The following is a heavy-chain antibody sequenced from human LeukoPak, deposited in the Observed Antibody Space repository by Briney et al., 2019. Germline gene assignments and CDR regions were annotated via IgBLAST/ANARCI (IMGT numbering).Heavy chain of an antibody. CDR2: ISWNSGSI. CDR3: AKGLTYYYDSSGHLFDY. Sequence: PGRSLRLSCAASGFTFDDYAMHWVRQAPGKGLEWVSGISWNSGSIGYADSVKGRFTISRDNAKNSLYLQMNSLRAEDTALYYCAKGLTYYYDSSGHLFDYWGQGTLVTVSS. J-gene: IGHJ4*02. CDR1: GFTFDDYA. V-gene: IGHV3-9*01. D-gene: IGHD3-22*01.